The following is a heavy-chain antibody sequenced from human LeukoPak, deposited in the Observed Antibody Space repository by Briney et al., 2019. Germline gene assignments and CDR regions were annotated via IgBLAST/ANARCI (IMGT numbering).Heavy chain of an antibody. J-gene: IGHJ6*02. CDR3: ARQRFDYGYGMDV. V-gene: IGHV5-10-1*01. CDR1: GYSFTSYW. Sequence: GESLKISCKGSGYSFTSYWINWVRQMPGKGLEWMGRIDPSDSYINYSPSFQGHVTISADKSISTAYLQWSSLKASGTAMYYCARQRFDYGYGMDVWGQGTTVTVSS. D-gene: IGHD3-16*01. CDR2: IDPSDSYI.